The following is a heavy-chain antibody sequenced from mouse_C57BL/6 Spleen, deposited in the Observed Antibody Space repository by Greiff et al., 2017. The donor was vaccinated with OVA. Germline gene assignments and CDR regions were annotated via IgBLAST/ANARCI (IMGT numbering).Heavy chain of an antibody. Sequence: VQLQQSGPELVKPGASVKISCKASGYSFTSYYIHWVKQRPGQGLEWIGWIYPGSGNTKYNEKFKGKATLTADTSSSTAYMQLSSLTSEDSAVYYFARDHYCSSWNAMDYWGQGTSVTVSS. J-gene: IGHJ4*01. CDR1: GYSFTSYY. CDR3: ARDHYCSSWNAMDY. CDR2: IYPGSGNT. V-gene: IGHV1-66*01. D-gene: IGHD1-1*01.